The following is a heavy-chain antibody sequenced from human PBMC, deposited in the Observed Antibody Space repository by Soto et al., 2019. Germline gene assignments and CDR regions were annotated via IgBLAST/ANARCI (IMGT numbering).Heavy chain of an antibody. Sequence: ESGGGLIQPGESLRLSCAAFGLTISGKKYVAWVRQAPGKGLEWVSALYDVDGSFYADSVKGRFTTSSDGSKTTVYLQMNDLRPDDTAVYYCATWHEREHAYDVWGQGTTVTVSS. D-gene: IGHD1-1*01. CDR3: ATWHEREHAYDV. CDR1: GLTISGKKY. CDR2: LYDVDGS. V-gene: IGHV3-53*01. J-gene: IGHJ3*01.